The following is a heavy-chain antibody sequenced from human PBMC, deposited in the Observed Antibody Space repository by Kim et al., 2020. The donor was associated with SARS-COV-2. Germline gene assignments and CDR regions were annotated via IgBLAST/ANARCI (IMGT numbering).Heavy chain of an antibody. D-gene: IGHD3-10*01. J-gene: IGHJ4*02. CDR2: IRSKAYGGTT. Sequence: GGSLRLSCTASGFTFGDYAMSWVRQAPGKGLEWVGFIRSKAYGGTTEYAASVKGRFTISRDDSKSIAYLQMNSLKTEDTAVYYCTRDYYGSGSYGGYWGQGTLVTVSS. CDR1: GFTFGDYA. V-gene: IGHV3-49*04. CDR3: TRDYYGSGSYGGY.